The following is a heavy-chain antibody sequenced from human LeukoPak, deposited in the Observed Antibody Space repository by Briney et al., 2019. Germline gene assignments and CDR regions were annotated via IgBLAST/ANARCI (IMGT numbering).Heavy chain of an antibody. V-gene: IGHV3-66*01. CDR1: GFTVSSNY. Sequence: GSLRLSCAASGFTVSSNYMSWVRQAPGKGLEWVSVIYSGGSTYYADSVKGRFTISRDNSKNTLYLQMNSLRAEDTAVYYCARDRGGWAFDYWGQGTLVTVSS. CDR2: IYSGGST. CDR3: ARDRGGWAFDY. D-gene: IGHD6-19*01. J-gene: IGHJ4*02.